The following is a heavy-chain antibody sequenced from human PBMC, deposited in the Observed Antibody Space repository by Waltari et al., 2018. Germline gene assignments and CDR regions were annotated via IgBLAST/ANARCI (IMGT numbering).Heavy chain of an antibody. J-gene: IGHJ5*02. CDR2: IYYTGST. V-gene: IGHV4-59*01. Sequence: QVQLQESGPSLLKPSETLSLLCTVSGGSISGFYWSWFRQPPGKGLEWIGYIYYTGSTNFNPSLKSRVTRSVDTSKNQFSLKLSSVTAADTAFYYCARGGGGDWEWFDPWGQGTLVTVSS. CDR3: ARGGGGDWEWFDP. D-gene: IGHD2-21*02. CDR1: GGSISGFY.